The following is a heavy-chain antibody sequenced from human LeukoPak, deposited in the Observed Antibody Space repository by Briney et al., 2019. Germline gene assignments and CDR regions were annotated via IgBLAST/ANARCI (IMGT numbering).Heavy chain of an antibody. D-gene: IGHD3-22*01. CDR1: GGSISSGDYY. CDR2: IYYSGST. J-gene: IGHJ3*02. CDR3: ARQHYDNNDYYYVNSAFDI. Sequence: SQTLSLTCTVSGGSISSGDYYWSWIRQPPGKRLEWIGYIYYSGSTNYNPSLKSRVTISVDTSRNQFSLKLSSVTAADTAVYYCARQHYDNNDYYYVNSAFDIWGQGTMVTVSS. V-gene: IGHV4-30-4*08.